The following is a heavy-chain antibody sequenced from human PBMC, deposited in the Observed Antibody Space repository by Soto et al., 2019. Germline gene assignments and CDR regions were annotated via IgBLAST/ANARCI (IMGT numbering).Heavy chain of an antibody. D-gene: IGHD1-1*01. CDR1: GFSLSTSGVG. V-gene: IGHV2-5*02. J-gene: IGHJ4*02. Sequence: QITLKESGPTLVKPTQTLTLTCTFSGFSLSTSGVGVGWISQPPGKALEWLALIYWDDDKRYSPSLKSRLTITKDTSKNPVVLTMTNMDPVDTATYYCAHRRELFPKRGYDYWRQGTLLTVSS. CDR3: AHRRELFPKRGYDY. CDR2: IYWDDDK.